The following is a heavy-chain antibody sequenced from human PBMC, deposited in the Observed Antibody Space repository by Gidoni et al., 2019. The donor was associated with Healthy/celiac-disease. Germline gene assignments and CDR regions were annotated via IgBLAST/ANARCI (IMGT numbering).Heavy chain of an antibody. D-gene: IGHD3-22*01. CDR2: IYYSGCT. CDR1: GGCISSDY. V-gene: IGHV4-59*08. CDR3: ARRGDYYDSSGYYFIDAFDI. Sequence: QVQLQESGPGLVKPSETLSLTCTVPGGCISSDYCSWIRQPPGKGLEWIGYIYYSGCTNYNPSLKSRVTISVDTSKNQFSLKLSSVTAADTAVYYCARRGDYYDSSGYYFIDAFDIWGQGTMVTVSS. J-gene: IGHJ3*02.